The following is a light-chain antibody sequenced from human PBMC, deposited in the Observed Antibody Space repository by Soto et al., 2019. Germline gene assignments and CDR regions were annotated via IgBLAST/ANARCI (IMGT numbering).Light chain of an antibody. Sequence: DIQLTQSPSFLSASVGDRVTITCRASQDINTYLAWYQQKPGKAPKLLIFSASTLQNGVPSRFSGSGSGTEFTVTITSLQPEDFATYYCQQRKSYPITFGQGTRLEIK. J-gene: IGKJ5*01. CDR2: SAS. CDR1: QDINTY. CDR3: QQRKSYPIT. V-gene: IGKV1-9*01.